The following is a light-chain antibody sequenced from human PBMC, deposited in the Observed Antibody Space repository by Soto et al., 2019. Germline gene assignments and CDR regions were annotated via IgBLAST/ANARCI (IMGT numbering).Light chain of an antibody. CDR3: CSYAGGSNV. Sequence: QSVLTQPASVSESPGQSITISCTGTSSDVGSYEFVSWYQQYPGKAPKLMIYEGSKRPSGVSDRFSGSKSGNTASLTISGLQAEDEADYFCCSYAGGSNVFGAGTQVTVL. CDR1: SSDVGSYEF. CDR2: EGS. J-gene: IGLJ1*01. V-gene: IGLV2-23*03.